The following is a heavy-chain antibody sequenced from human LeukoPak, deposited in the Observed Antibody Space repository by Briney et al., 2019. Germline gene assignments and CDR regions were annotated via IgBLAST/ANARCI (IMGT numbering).Heavy chain of an antibody. Sequence: ASVKVSCKTSGYTFTDYVIHWVRQAPGQGLEWMGWINPNSANTNYAQKLQGRVTFTRDTSLGIVYMELSGLTPEDAAVYFCARGDFGETNTAFDIWGQGTLVAVSS. CDR2: INPNSANT. D-gene: IGHD4-17*01. J-gene: IGHJ3*02. CDR1: GYTFTDYV. V-gene: IGHV1-8*03. CDR3: ARGDFGETNTAFDI.